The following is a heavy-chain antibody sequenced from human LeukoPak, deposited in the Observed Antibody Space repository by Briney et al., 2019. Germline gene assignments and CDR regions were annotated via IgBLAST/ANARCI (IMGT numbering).Heavy chain of an antibody. Sequence: SETLSLTCTVSGGSISNYYWSWIRQPPGKGLEWIGYIYYSGSTNYNPSLKSRVTISVDTSKNQFSLKLSSVTAADTAVYYCARAEMTAADQNWFDPWGQGTLVTVSS. CDR3: ARAEMTAADQNWFDP. J-gene: IGHJ5*02. CDR2: IYYSGST. V-gene: IGHV4-59*08. CDR1: GGSISNYY. D-gene: IGHD6-13*01.